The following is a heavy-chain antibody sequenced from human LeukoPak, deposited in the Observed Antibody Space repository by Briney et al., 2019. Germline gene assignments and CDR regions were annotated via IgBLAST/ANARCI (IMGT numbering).Heavy chain of an antibody. V-gene: IGHV3-15*01. J-gene: IGHJ6*03. Sequence: GGSLRLSCAASGFTFNDAWMSWVRQAPGKGLEWVGRIKSKTDGGTTDYAAPVKGRFTISRDDSKNTLYLQMNSLKTEDTAVYYCTTSPAAIAYYYYYYMDVWGKGTTVTVSS. CDR2: IKSKTDGGTT. CDR3: TTSPAAIAYYYYYYMDV. CDR1: GFTFNDAW. D-gene: IGHD2-2*01.